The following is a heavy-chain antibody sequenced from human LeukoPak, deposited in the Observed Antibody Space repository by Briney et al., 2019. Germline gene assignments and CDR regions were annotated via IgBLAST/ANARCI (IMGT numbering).Heavy chain of an antibody. CDR3: AKDLLRRELLVGIEDY. Sequence: GGSLRLSCAASGFTFSSYGMHWVRQAPGKGLEWVAFIRYDGSNKYYADSVKGRFTISRDNSKNTLYLQMNSLRAEDTAVYYCAKDLLRRELLVGIEDYWGQGTLVTVSS. CDR1: GFTFSSYG. CDR2: IRYDGSNK. J-gene: IGHJ4*02. V-gene: IGHV3-30*02. D-gene: IGHD1-26*01.